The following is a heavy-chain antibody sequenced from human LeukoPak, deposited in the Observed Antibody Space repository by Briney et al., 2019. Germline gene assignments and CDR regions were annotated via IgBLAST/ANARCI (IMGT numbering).Heavy chain of an antibody. CDR2: ISSSSSYI. Sequence: GGSLRLSCAASGFTFSSYSMNWVRQAPGKGLEWVSSISSSSSYIYYADSVKGRFTISRDNAKNSLYLQMNSLRAEDTAVYYCARGGPFGELFPFDYWGQGTLVTVSS. J-gene: IGHJ4*02. CDR1: GFTFSSYS. V-gene: IGHV3-21*01. CDR3: ARGGPFGELFPFDY. D-gene: IGHD3-10*01.